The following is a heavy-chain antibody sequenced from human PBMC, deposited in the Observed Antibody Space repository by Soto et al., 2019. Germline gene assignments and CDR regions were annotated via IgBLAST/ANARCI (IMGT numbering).Heavy chain of an antibody. CDR1: GYTFTSYA. CDR2: INAGNGNT. J-gene: IGHJ5*02. D-gene: IGHD3-22*01. CDR3: VNLYYYDSSGYEPRFDP. V-gene: IGHV1-3*01. Sequence: ASVKVSCKASGYTFTSYAMHWVRQAPGQRFEWMGWINAGNGNTKYSQKFQGRVTITRDTSASTAYMELSSLRSEDTAVYYCVNLYYYDSSGYEPRFDPWGQGTLVTVSS.